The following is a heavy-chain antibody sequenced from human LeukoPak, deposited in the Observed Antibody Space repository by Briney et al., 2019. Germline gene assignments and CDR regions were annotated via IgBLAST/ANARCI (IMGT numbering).Heavy chain of an antibody. CDR2: ISGSGGST. CDR3: AKDWGTSYYYYYMDV. J-gene: IGHJ6*03. D-gene: IGHD3-16*01. V-gene: IGHV3-23*01. CDR1: GFTFKKYD. Sequence: GGSLRLSCAASGFTFKKYDVTWVRQAPGKGLEWVSAISGSGGSTYYADSVKGRFTISRDNYKNTLYLQMNSLRAEDTAVYYCAKDWGTSYYYYYMDVWGKGTTVTISS.